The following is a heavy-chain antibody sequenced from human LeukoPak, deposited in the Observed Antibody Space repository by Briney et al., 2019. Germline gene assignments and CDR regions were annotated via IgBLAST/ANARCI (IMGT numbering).Heavy chain of an antibody. CDR2: IYYSGST. D-gene: IGHD6-6*01. J-gene: IGHJ4*02. CDR3: ARGKYSSSPNDY. CDR1: GGSISSGGYY. V-gene: IGHV4-31*03. Sequence: SQTLSLTCTVSGGSISSGGYYWSWISQHPGKGLEWIGYIYYSGSTYYNPSLKSRVTVSVDTSKNQFSLKLSSVTAADTAVYYCARGKYSSSPNDYWGQGTLVTVSS.